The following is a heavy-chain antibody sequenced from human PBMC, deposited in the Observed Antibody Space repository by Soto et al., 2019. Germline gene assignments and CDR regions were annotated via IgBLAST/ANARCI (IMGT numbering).Heavy chain of an antibody. V-gene: IGHV4-59*01. CDR1: GGSICTAY. Sequence: SETLSLTCPVFGGSICTAYWSSIPQPPGKGLEWMGYIYYSESTNYNPSLKSRVLISVDTSKNQFSLRLSSVTAADTAVYYCARTAYNVDYWGQGTLVTVS. CDR2: IYYSEST. CDR3: ARTAYNVDY. J-gene: IGHJ4*02. D-gene: IGHD2-21*02.